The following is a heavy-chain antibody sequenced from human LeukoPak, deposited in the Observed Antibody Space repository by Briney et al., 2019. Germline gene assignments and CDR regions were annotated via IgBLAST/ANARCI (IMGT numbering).Heavy chain of an antibody. J-gene: IGHJ3*02. CDR1: GFTFSSYG. D-gene: IGHD3-16*01. Sequence: PWGSLRLSCAASGFTFSSYGMHWVRQAPGKGLEWVAFIRYDGSNKYYADSVKGRFTISRDNSKNTLYLQMNSLRAEDTAVYYCARDPGGNQNGFDIWGQGTMVTVSS. CDR3: ARDPGGNQNGFDI. V-gene: IGHV3-30*02. CDR2: IRYDGSNK.